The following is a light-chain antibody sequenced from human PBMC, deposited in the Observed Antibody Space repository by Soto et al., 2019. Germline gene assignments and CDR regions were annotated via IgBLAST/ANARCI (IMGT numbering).Light chain of an antibody. V-gene: IGKV1-33*01. CDR3: QQYEDLPLT. J-gene: IGKJ4*01. CDR2: DAS. Sequence: DIPLTQSPSSLSASVGDRVTITCQASQDINNYLNWYQQKTGKAPKLLIFDASSVETGVPSRFSGSGSGTHFTFTISSLEPEDIATYHCQQYEDLPLTFGGGTRVELK. CDR1: QDINNY.